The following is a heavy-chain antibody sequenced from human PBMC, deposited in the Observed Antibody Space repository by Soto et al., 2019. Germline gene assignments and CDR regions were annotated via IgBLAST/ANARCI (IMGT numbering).Heavy chain of an antibody. CDR1: GFTFSYYD. CDR3: ARGLLGAIDY. V-gene: IGHV3-13*01. J-gene: IGHJ4*02. Sequence: EVQLVESGGALVPPGGSLRLSCAASGFTFSYYDMHWVRQAEGKGLEWVAAIGTSDDTYYVDSVQGRFSISREDAKDSLYLQMSSLRAEDSAVYYCARGLLGAIDYWGQGNLVTVSS. D-gene: IGHD3-16*01. CDR2: IGTSDDT.